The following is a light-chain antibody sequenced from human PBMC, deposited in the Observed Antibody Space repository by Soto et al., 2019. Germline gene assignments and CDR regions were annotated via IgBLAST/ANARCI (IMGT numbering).Light chain of an antibody. V-gene: IGKV4-1*01. Sequence: DFVMTQSPDSLAVSLGERATINCKSSQRVLSNSDNKNYLAWFQQKPGQPPKLLIYWASTRESGVPDRFSGSGSATDFTLTISSLQAEDVAVYYCQQYHSDPITFGQGTRLEIK. CDR3: QQYHSDPIT. CDR2: WAS. CDR1: QRVLSNSDNKNY. J-gene: IGKJ5*01.